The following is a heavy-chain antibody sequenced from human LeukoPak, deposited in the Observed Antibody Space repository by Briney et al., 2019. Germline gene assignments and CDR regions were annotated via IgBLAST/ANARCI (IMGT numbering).Heavy chain of an antibody. D-gene: IGHD3-22*01. J-gene: IGHJ3*02. CDR1: GFTFSSYG. CDR3: ANLIYDADAFDI. Sequence: GGSLRLSCAASGFTFSSYGMHWVRQAPGKGLEWVAVISYDGSNKYYADSVKGRFTISRDNSKSTLYLQMNSLRAEDTAVYYCANLIYDADAFDIWGQGTMVTVSS. CDR2: ISYDGSNK. V-gene: IGHV3-30*18.